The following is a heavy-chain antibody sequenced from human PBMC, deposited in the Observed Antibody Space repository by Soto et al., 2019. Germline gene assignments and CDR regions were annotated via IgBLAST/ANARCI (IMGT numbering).Heavy chain of an antibody. CDR3: AKDHLTSGGTFWFDP. Sequence: GGSLRLSCAAPGFTFSSYAMSWVRQAPGKGLEWVSAISGSGGSTYYADSVKGRFTISRDNSKNTLYLQMSSLRAEDTAVYYCAKDHLTSGGTFWFDPWGQGTLVTVSS. V-gene: IGHV3-23*01. CDR1: GFTFSSYA. J-gene: IGHJ5*02. CDR2: ISGSGGST. D-gene: IGHD6-13*01.